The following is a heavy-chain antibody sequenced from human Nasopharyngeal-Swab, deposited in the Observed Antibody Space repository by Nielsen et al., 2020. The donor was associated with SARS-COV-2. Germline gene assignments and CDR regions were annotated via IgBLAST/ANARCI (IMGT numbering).Heavy chain of an antibody. CDR3: ARDSLVAEWLGYYFYGMDV. CDR2: VNHGGDT. V-gene: IGHV4-34*01. D-gene: IGHD3-3*01. CDR1: GGSFSGHQ. Sequence: SETLSLTCAVYGGSFSGHQWSWVRQPPGKGLEWIGEVNHGGDTNYNPSLKSRVTISVATSKNQFSLKLSSVTAADTAVYYCARDSLVAEWLGYYFYGMDVWGQGTTVIVSS. J-gene: IGHJ6*02.